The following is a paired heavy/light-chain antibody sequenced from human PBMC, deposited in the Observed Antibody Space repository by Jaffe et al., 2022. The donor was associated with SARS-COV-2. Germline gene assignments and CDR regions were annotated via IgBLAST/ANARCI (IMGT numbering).Light chain of an antibody. CDR2: GKD. CDR3: NSRDSSGNRNVV. Sequence: SSELTQDPAVSVALGQTVRITCQGDSLRNYFVSWYQQKPGQAPVLVIYGKDNRPSGIPDRFSGSSSGNTASLTITGAQAEDEADYYCNSRDSSGNRNVVFGGGTKLTVL. J-gene: IGLJ2*01. CDR1: SLRNYF. V-gene: IGLV3-19*01.
Heavy chain of an antibody. Sequence: QLQLLESGPGLVTPSETLSLTCTVSGGSISSSSYYWGWIRQPPGKGLEWVGSIYYSGSTYYNPSLKRRATISVDTSKNQFSLKLSSVTAADTAVYFCARSDSSGWLEYLQLWGQGTLVTVSS. CDR3: ARSDSSGWLEYLQL. CDR2: IYYSGST. V-gene: IGHV4-39*01. J-gene: IGHJ1*01. CDR1: GGSISSSSYY. D-gene: IGHD6-19*01.